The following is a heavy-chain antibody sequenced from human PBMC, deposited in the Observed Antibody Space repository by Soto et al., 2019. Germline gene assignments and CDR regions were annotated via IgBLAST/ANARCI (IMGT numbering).Heavy chain of an antibody. D-gene: IGHD1-1*01. CDR1: GFTFSSYA. Sequence: GGSLRLSCAASGFTFSSYAMSWVRQAPGKGLEWVSSISVSGGSTYYADSVKGRFTVSRDNSKNTLYLQMNSLRAEDTAVYYCAKGGTTDYYYYMDVWGKGTTVTVSS. CDR2: ISVSGGST. CDR3: AKGGTTDYYYYMDV. J-gene: IGHJ6*03. V-gene: IGHV3-23*01.